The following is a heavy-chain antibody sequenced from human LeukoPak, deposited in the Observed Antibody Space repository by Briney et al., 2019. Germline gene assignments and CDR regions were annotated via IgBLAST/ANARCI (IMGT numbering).Heavy chain of an antibody. Sequence: GGSLRLSCAASGFTFSDHAMSWVRQAPGKGLEWVAVISYDGSNKYYADSVKGRFTISRDNSKNTLYLQMNSLRAEDTAVYYCARARRPYYYDSSGYPDYWGQGTLVTVSS. CDR3: ARARRPYYYDSSGYPDY. CDR1: GFTFSDHA. CDR2: ISYDGSNK. V-gene: IGHV3-30*04. J-gene: IGHJ4*02. D-gene: IGHD3-22*01.